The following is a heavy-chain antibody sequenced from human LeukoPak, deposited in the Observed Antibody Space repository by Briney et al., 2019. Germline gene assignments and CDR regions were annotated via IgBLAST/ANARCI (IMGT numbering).Heavy chain of an antibody. CDR3: ARDFGKFSYGDY. CDR2: ISYDGSNK. D-gene: IGHD3-16*01. J-gene: IGHJ4*02. Sequence: PGRSLRLSCAASGFTFSSYAMHWVRQAPGKGLEWVAVISYDGSNKYYTDSVKGRFTISRDNSKNTLYLQMNSLRAEDTAVYYCARDFGKFSYGDYWGQGTLVTVSS. CDR1: GFTFSSYA. V-gene: IGHV3-30-3*01.